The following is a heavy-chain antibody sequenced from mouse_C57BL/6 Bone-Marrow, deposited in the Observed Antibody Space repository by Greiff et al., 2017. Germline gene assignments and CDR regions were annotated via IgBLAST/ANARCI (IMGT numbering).Heavy chain of an antibody. Sequence: QVQLQQPGAELVKPGASVKLSCKASGYTFTSYWMHWVKQRPGRGLEWIGRIDPDSGGTKYNEKFKSQATLTVDKPSSTAYMQLSSLTSEGSAVYYGARRGFYYYGSPWYFDVWGTGTTVTVSS. CDR3: ARRGFYYYGSPWYFDV. D-gene: IGHD1-1*01. CDR1: GYTFTSYW. CDR2: IDPDSGGT. V-gene: IGHV1-72*01. J-gene: IGHJ1*03.